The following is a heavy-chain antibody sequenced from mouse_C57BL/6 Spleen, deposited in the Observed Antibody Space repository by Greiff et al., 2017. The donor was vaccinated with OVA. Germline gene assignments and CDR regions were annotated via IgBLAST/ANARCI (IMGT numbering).Heavy chain of an antibody. Sequence: VKLQESGAELVKPGASVKLSCKASGYTFTEYTIHWVKQRSGQGLEWIGWFYPGSGSIKYNEKFKDKATLTADKSSSTVYMERMRLTSEDSAVYFGARHDYYGSTLDYWGQGTTLTVSS. D-gene: IGHD1-1*01. J-gene: IGHJ2*01. CDR2: FYPGSGSI. V-gene: IGHV1-62-2*01. CDR1: GYTFTEYT. CDR3: ARHDYYGSTLDY.